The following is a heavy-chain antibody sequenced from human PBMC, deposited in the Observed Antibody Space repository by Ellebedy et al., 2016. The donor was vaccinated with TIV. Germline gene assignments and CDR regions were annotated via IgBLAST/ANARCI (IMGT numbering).Heavy chain of an antibody. J-gene: IGHJ4*02. CDR2: ISYDGSNK. CDR3: AKIPGAGNWNDVSHFDY. CDR1: GFTFSSYA. D-gene: IGHD1-20*01. V-gene: IGHV3-30*04. Sequence: GESLKISXAASGFTFSSYAMHWVRQAPGKGLEWVAVISYDGSNKYYADSVKGRFTISRDNSKNTLYLQMNSLRAEDTAVYYCAKIPGAGNWNDVSHFDYWGQGTLVTVSS.